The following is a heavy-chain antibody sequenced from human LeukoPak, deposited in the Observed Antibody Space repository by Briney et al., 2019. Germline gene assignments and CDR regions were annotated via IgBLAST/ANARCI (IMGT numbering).Heavy chain of an antibody. J-gene: IGHJ4*02. CDR3: ARGRYCSSTSCSPSFYFDF. Sequence: ASVKVSCKASGYTFPSYFMHWVRQAPGQGLEWMGWISAYNGNINYAQNFQGRVTMTTDTSTSTAYMELRSLRSDDTAVYYCARGRYCSSTSCSPSFYFDFWGQGTLVTVSS. V-gene: IGHV1-18*04. CDR2: ISAYNGNI. D-gene: IGHD2-2*01. CDR1: GYTFPSYF.